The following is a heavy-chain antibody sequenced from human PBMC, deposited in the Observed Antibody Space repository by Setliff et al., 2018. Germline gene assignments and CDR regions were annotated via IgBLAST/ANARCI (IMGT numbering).Heavy chain of an antibody. V-gene: IGHV4-4*07. J-gene: IGHJ4*02. CDR2: LHTSGST. D-gene: IGHD1-26*01. Sequence: SETLSLTCTVSGVSIRSYYWSWIRQSTERGLEWLGRLHTSGSTTYNPALNSRVTISVDTSTNQFSLRLTSLTAADTAVYYCARDNTIVGATDYWGQGALVTVSS. CDR3: ARDNTIVGATDY. CDR1: GVSIRSYY.